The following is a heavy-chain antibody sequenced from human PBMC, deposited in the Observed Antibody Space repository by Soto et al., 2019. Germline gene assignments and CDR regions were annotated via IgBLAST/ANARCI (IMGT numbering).Heavy chain of an antibody. J-gene: IGHJ6*02. D-gene: IGHD6-6*01. Sequence: QVQLVQSGAEVKKPGASVKVSCKASGYTFTSYGISWVRQAPGQGLEWMGWISAYNGNTNYAQKLQGRVTMTTDTSTSKAYMELRSLRSDDTAVYYCAREYSSSSLPNYYYGMDVWGQGTTVTVSS. CDR3: AREYSSSSLPNYYYGMDV. V-gene: IGHV1-18*01. CDR2: ISAYNGNT. CDR1: GYTFTSYG.